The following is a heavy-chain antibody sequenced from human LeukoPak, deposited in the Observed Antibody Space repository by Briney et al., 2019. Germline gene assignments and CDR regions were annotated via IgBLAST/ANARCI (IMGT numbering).Heavy chain of an antibody. CDR1: GFTFSSYD. J-gene: IGHJ4*01. CDR2: ISGSGGST. Sequence: GGSLRLSCAASGFTFSSYDMNWVRQAPGMGLEWVSRISGSGGSTYYADSVKGRFALSRDNSKNTLYLQMNSLRAEDTAIYYCARRRAEDYNDFVHFDFWGHGTLATVSS. CDR3: ARRRAEDYNDFVHFDF. D-gene: IGHD4-17*01. V-gene: IGHV3-23*01.